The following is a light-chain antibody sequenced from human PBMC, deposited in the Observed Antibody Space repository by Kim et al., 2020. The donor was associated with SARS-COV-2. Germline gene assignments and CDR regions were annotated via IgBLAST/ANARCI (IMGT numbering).Light chain of an antibody. J-gene: IGKJ1*01. CDR1: QDIANS. V-gene: IGKV1-27*01. CDR3: QKYNSAPLT. Sequence: ASVGDRVTITCRARQDIANSLAWYQQKPGKVPQVLIYAASTLQSGVPSRFSGSGSGTEFTLTIGSLQTEDVATYYCQKYNSAPLTFGPGTKVEIK. CDR2: AAS.